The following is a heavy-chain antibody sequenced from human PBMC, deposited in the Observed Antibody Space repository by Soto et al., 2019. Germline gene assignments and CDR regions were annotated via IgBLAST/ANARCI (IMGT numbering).Heavy chain of an antibody. Sequence: EVQLVESGGGLVQPGGSLRLSCAASGFTFRTYWLSWVRQVPGKGLEWVANINQDGSEKNYVDSVKGRFIISRDNAKNSLYLQMSSLRAEDTALYYCARDGSTSWYSYDYHGMDVWGQGTTVTVSS. CDR3: ARDGSTSWYSYDYHGMDV. V-gene: IGHV3-7*05. CDR2: INQDGSEK. CDR1: GFTFRTYW. J-gene: IGHJ6*02. D-gene: IGHD5-18*01.